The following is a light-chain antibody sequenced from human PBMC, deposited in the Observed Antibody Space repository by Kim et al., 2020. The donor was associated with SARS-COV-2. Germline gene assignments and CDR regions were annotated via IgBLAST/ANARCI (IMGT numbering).Light chain of an antibody. CDR1: SSDVGGYNY. Sequence: QSALTQPASVSGSPGQSTTISCTGTSSDVGGYNYVSWYQQHPGKAPKLMIYDVSKRPSGVSNRFSGSKSGNTASLTISGLQAEDEADYYCSSYTSSSTWGFGGGTQLTVL. CDR2: DVS. J-gene: IGLJ3*02. CDR3: SSYTSSSTWG. V-gene: IGLV2-14*01.